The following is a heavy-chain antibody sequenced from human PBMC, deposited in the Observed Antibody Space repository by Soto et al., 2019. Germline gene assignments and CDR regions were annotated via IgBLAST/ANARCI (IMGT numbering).Heavy chain of an antibody. Sequence: QVQLQQSGPGLVKPSQTLSLTCAISGDSVSSNSAAWNWIRQSPSRGLEWLGRTYYRSKWYNDYEVSVKSRITINPATSKNQFSLQLNSVTPEDTAVYYCARVVYSSGWSPRGGNWFDPWGQGTLVTVSS. V-gene: IGHV6-1*01. CDR3: ARVVYSSGWSPRGGNWFDP. CDR1: GDSVSSNSAA. D-gene: IGHD6-19*01. CDR2: TYYRSKWYN. J-gene: IGHJ5*02.